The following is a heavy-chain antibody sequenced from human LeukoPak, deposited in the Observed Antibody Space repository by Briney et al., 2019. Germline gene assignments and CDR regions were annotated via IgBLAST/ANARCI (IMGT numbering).Heavy chain of an antibody. CDR1: GFTFSSYA. Sequence: GGSLRLSCAASGFTFSSYAMSWVRQAPGKGLEWVSPISGSGSSTYYADSVKGRFTISRDNSKNTLYLQMNSLRAQDTAVYYCAKGVAVASPYYFDYWGQGTLVTVSS. J-gene: IGHJ4*02. V-gene: IGHV3-23*01. CDR3: AKGVAVASPYYFDY. CDR2: ISGSGSST. D-gene: IGHD6-19*01.